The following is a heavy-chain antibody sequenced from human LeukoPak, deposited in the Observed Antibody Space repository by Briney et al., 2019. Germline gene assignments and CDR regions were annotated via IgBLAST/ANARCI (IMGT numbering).Heavy chain of an antibody. CDR1: GYTFTGYY. CDR2: INPNSGGT. J-gene: IGHJ3*02. D-gene: IGHD6-6*01. Sequence: ASVKVSCKASGYTFTGYYMHWVRQAPGQGLEWMGWINPNSGGTNYAQKFQGRVTMTRDTSISTAYMELSRLRSDDTAVYYCARDLARLSAFDIWGRGTMVTVSS. V-gene: IGHV1-2*02. CDR3: ARDLARLSAFDI.